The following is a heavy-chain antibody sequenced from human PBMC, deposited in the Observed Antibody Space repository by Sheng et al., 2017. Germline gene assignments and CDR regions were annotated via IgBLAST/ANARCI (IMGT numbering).Heavy chain of an antibody. CDR2: IYYSGST. V-gene: IGHV4-39*07. Sequence: QLQLQESGPGLVKPSETLSLTCTVSGGSISSSSYYWGWIRQPPGKGLEWIGSIYYSGSTYYNPSLKSRVTISVDTSKNQFSLKLSSVTAADTAVYYCARDAYYDSSGYYFGDWGQGTLVTVSS. J-gene: IGHJ4*02. CDR1: GGSISSSSYY. D-gene: IGHD3-22*01. CDR3: ARDAYYDSSGYYFGD.